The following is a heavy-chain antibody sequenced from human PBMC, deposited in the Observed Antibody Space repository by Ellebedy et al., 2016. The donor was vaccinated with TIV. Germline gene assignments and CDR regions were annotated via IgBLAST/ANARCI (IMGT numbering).Heavy chain of an antibody. CDR1: GGSISGSNW. D-gene: IGHD3-22*01. J-gene: IGHJ3*02. V-gene: IGHV4-4*02. Sequence: MPSETLSLTCAVSGGSISGSNWWSWVRQPPGKGLEWIGEIYHSGSTNYNPSLKSRVTISVDKSKNQFSLKLSSVTAADTAVYYCARGRAWDDYYDSSGTRGAFDIWGQGTMVTVSS. CDR2: IYHSGST. CDR3: ARGRAWDDYYDSSGTRGAFDI.